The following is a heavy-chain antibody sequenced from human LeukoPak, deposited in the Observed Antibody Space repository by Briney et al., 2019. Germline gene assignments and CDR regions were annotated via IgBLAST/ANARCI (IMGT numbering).Heavy chain of an antibody. V-gene: IGHV4-34*01. D-gene: IGHD6-6*01. Sequence: SETLSLTCAVYGGSFSGYYWSWIRQPPGKGLERIGEINHSGSTNYNPSLKSRVTISVDTSKNQFSLKLSSVTAADTAVYYCARGGYEDSSSSPWFDPWGQGTLVTVSS. CDR2: INHSGST. CDR3: ARGGYEDSSSSPWFDP. J-gene: IGHJ5*02. CDR1: GGSFSGYY.